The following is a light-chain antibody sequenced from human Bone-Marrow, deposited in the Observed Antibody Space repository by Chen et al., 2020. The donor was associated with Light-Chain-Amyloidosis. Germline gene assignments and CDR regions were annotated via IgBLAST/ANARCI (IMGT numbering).Light chain of an antibody. Sequence: SSELTQDPAVSVALGQTVRITCQGDRLRSYYASWYQQKPGQAPVLVIYGKNNRPSGIPDRFSGSSSGKTASLTITGAQAEDEADYYCNSRDSSGNHYVFGTGTKVTVL. V-gene: IGLV3-19*01. CDR3: NSRDSSGNHYV. J-gene: IGLJ1*01. CDR2: GKN. CDR1: RLRSYY.